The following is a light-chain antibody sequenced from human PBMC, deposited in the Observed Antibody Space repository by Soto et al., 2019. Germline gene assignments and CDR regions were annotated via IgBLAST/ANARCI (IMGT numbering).Light chain of an antibody. CDR1: QSVSNN. J-gene: IGKJ1*01. CDR2: GAS. Sequence: EIVMTQSPATLSVSPGERATLSCRASQSVSNNLAWYQKKPGQAPRLLIYGASTRATGIPARFSGSGSGTEFTLTISSLQSEDFAVYSCQQYNNWLTFGQGTRVEIK. V-gene: IGKV3-15*01. CDR3: QQYNNWLT.